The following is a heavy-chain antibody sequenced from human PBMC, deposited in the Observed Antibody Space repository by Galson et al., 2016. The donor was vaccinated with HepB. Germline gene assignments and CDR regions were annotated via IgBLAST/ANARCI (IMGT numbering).Heavy chain of an antibody. CDR1: GFTFSDYY. Sequence: SLRLSCAASGFTFSDYYLTWIRQAPGKGLEWVSSISSRGATAIHYAASVTGRFTISRDNAKNSPFLQMNSLRAEDTAVYYGSKEHYFGSGSYFDSWGQGTLVTVSA. D-gene: IGHD3-10*01. CDR2: ISSRGATAI. CDR3: SKEHYFGSGSYFDS. V-gene: IGHV3-11*01. J-gene: IGHJ5*01.